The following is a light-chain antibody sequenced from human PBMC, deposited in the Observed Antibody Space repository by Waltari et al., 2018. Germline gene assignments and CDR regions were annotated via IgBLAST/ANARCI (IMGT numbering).Light chain of an antibody. V-gene: IGKV3-20*01. CDR2: GAS. CDR3: QQYGSSRIT. CDR1: QTVSSNY. Sequence: EIVLTQSPGTLSLSPGERATLSCRASQTVSSNYLAWYQQKPGQAPRLLIFGASSRAPGIPDRFSGSGSGTDFTLTISRLEPEDFAVYYCQQYGSSRITFGQWTRLEIK. J-gene: IGKJ5*01.